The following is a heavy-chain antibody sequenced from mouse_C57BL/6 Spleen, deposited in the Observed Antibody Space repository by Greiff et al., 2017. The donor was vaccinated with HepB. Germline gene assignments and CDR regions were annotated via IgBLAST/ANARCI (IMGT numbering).Heavy chain of an antibody. CDR3: ARPGDYDEGAWFAY. Sequence: EVQGVESGGGLVKPGGSLKLSCAASGFTFSDYGMHWVRQAPEKGLEWVAYISSGSSTIYYADTVKGRFTISRDNAKNTLFLQMTSLRSEDTAMYYCARPGDYDEGAWFAYWGQGTLVTVSA. CDR1: GFTFSDYG. J-gene: IGHJ3*01. CDR2: ISSGSSTI. D-gene: IGHD2-4*01. V-gene: IGHV5-17*01.